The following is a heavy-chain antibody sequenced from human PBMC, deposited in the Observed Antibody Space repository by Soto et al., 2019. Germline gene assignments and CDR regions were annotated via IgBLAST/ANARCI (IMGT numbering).Heavy chain of an antibody. Sequence: SETLSLTCAVYGGSFSGYYWSWIRQPPGKGLEWIGEINHSGSTNYNPSLKSRVTISVDTSKNQFSLKLSSVTAADTAVYYCARGLLSNTVTTVYYMDVWGKGTTVTVSS. D-gene: IGHD4-4*01. CDR3: ARGLLSNTVTTVYYMDV. CDR1: GGSFSGYY. V-gene: IGHV4-34*01. CDR2: INHSGST. J-gene: IGHJ6*03.